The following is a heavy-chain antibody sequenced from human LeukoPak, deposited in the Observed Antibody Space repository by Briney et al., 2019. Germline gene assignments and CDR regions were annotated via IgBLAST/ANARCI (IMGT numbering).Heavy chain of an antibody. CDR1: GFTFSGHG. D-gene: IGHD6-19*01. CDR2: INAGSSYI. Sequence: PGGSLRLSCAASGFTFSGHGMNWVRLAPGKGLEWVSSINAGSSYIYYSDSVKGRFTISRDNAKNTLYLQMNSLRAEDTAVYYCAKGDYSSGWNYWGQGTLVTVSS. J-gene: IGHJ4*02. CDR3: AKGDYSSGWNY. V-gene: IGHV3-21*04.